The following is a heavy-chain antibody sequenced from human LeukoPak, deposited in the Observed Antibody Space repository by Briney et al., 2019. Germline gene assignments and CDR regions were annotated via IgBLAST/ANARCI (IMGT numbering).Heavy chain of an antibody. V-gene: IGHV3-21*01. J-gene: IGHJ5*02. CDR3: ARDPASAGTVWFDP. D-gene: IGHD6-13*01. Sequence: SGGSLRLSCAASGFTFRSYAMNWVRQAPGKGLEWVSSITTSSSYIYYADSVKGRFTISRDDAKNSLYLQMNSLRAEDTAVYYCARDPASAGTVWFDPWGQGTLVTVSS. CDR1: GFTFRSYA. CDR2: ITTSSSYI.